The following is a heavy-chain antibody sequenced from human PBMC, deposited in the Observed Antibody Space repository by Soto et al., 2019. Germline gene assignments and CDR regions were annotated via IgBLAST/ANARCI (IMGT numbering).Heavy chain of an antibody. CDR1: GGSIIVYY. Sequence: PSETLSLTCTISGGSIIVYYWSWIRQSPRQGLEWIGYVYDNGMPYYSPSLKSRVTISADTSKNQISLKLTSATAADTAVYYCARGVGSSPPRYWGRGTLVTVSS. V-gene: IGHV4-59*01. D-gene: IGHD3-9*01. J-gene: IGHJ4*02. CDR2: VYDNGMP. CDR3: ARGVGSSPPRY.